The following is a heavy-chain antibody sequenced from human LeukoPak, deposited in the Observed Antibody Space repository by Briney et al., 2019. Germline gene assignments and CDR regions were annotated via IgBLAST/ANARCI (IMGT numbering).Heavy chain of an antibody. J-gene: IGHJ5*02. D-gene: IGHD4-17*01. Sequence: SETLSLTCTVSGGSISSYYWSWIRQPPGKGLEWIGYIYYSGSTNYNPSLKSRVTISVDTSKNQFSLKLSSVTAADTAVYYCARSYGAPGWFDPWGQGTLVTVSS. V-gene: IGHV4-59*01. CDR3: ARSYGAPGWFDP. CDR2: IYYSGST. CDR1: GGSISSYY.